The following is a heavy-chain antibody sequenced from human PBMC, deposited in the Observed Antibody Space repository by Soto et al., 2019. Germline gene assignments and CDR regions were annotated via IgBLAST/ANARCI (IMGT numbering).Heavy chain of an antibody. J-gene: IGHJ6*02. CDR1: GGSVSSGSYY. V-gene: IGHV4-61*01. Sequence: SETLSLTCTVSGGSVSSGSYYWSWIRQPPGKGLEWIGYIYYSGSTNYNPSLKSRVTISVDTSKNQFSLKLSSVTAADTAVYYCARQGGYNYYYYYGMDVWGQGTTVTVSS. D-gene: IGHD5-12*01. CDR3: ARQGGYNYYYYYGMDV. CDR2: IYYSGST.